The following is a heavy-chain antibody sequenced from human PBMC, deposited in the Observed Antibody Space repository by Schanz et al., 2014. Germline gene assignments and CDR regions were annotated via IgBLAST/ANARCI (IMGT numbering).Heavy chain of an antibody. Sequence: VQLVESGGGLVKPGESLRLSCAASGFSLSSYNMNWVRQAPGKGLECVSIIYSDGSTYYVDSVKGRFIISRDNSINTLSLQMNSLSADDTAVYYCAKGQGAVINNWYFDLWGRGTLVTVSS. CDR1: GFSLSSYN. D-gene: IGHD2-21*01. V-gene: IGHV3-66*01. CDR2: IYSDGST. CDR3: AKGQGAVINNWYFDL. J-gene: IGHJ2*01.